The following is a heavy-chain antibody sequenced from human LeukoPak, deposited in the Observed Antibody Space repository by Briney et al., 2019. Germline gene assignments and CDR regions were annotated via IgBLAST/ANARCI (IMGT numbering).Heavy chain of an antibody. J-gene: IGHJ3*02. CDR1: GGSISSYY. V-gene: IGHV4-4*09. Sequence: SETLSLPFSVSGGSISSYYWSWSRPPPGKGLGWIGYIYTSGRTNYNPSLKSRVTISVDTSKNQFSLKLSSVTAADTAVYYCARCTGTTRGAFDIWGQGTMVTVSS. D-gene: IGHD3-10*02. CDR2: IYTSGRT. CDR3: ARCTGTTRGAFDI.